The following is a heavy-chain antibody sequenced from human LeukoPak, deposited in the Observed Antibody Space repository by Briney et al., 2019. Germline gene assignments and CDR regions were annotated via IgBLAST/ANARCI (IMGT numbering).Heavy chain of an antibody. CDR2: ISSSGSTI. D-gene: IGHD2-15*01. J-gene: IGHJ4*02. Sequence: GGSLRLSCTASGYTFSSYSMNWVRQAPGKGLEWVSYISSSGSTIYYADSVKGRFTISRDNAKNSLYLQMNSLRAEDTAVYYCARDLSLYCSGGSCYSLNYWGQGTLVTVSS. CDR3: ARDLSLYCSGGSCYSLNY. CDR1: GYTFSSYS. V-gene: IGHV3-48*04.